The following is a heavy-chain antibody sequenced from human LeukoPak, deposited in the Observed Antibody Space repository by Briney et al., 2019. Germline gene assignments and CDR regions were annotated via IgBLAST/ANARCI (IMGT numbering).Heavy chain of an antibody. CDR3: AKEVDGAFDI. CDR1: GFTFSSYA. Sequence: GGSLRLSCAASGFTFSSYAMHWVRQAPGKGLEWVAVISYDGSNKYYADSVKGRFTISRDNAKNSLYLQMNSLRAEDMALYYCAKEVDGAFDIWGQGTMVTVSS. J-gene: IGHJ3*02. D-gene: IGHD6-19*01. CDR2: ISYDGSNK. V-gene: IGHV3-30-3*01.